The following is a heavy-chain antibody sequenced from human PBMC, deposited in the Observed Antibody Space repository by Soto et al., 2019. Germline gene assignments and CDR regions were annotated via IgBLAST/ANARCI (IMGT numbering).Heavy chain of an antibody. CDR1: GFTFSSYW. D-gene: IGHD3-10*01. Sequence: GGSLRLSCAASGFTFSSYWMSWVRQAPGKGLEWVANIKQDGSEKYYVDSVKGRFTISRDNAKNSLYLQMNSLRAEDTAVYYCARGTMVKRASDDAFDIWGQGTMVTVSS. CDR3: ARGTMVKRASDDAFDI. CDR2: IKQDGSEK. J-gene: IGHJ3*02. V-gene: IGHV3-7*01.